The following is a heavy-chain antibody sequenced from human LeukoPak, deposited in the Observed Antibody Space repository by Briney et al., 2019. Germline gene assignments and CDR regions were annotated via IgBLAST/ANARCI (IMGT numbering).Heavy chain of an antibody. CDR1: GFTYNDYA. V-gene: IGHV3-23*01. Sequence: GSLRLSCAASGFTYNDYAMGWVRPAPGKGLEWVSGISVSGDRTYYADSVKGRFTISRDNSKNTIYLRMNSLRVEDTAVYYCTKDPRSGGYSSAPPDYWGQGTLVTVSS. CDR3: TKDPRSGGYSSAPPDY. D-gene: IGHD1-26*01. CDR2: ISVSGDRT. J-gene: IGHJ4*02.